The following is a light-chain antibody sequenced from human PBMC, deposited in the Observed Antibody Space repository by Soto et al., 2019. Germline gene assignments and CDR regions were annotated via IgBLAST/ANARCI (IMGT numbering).Light chain of an antibody. J-gene: IGLJ2*01. Sequence: QAVVTQPPSASGTPGQRVTISCSGSSSNIGSNTVNWYQQLPGMAPKLLIHSNNQRPSGVPDRFSGSKSGTSASLAISGLQSEDEADYYCAAWDDSLKGLVVFGGGTKLTVL. V-gene: IGLV1-44*01. CDR1: SSNIGSNT. CDR3: AAWDDSLKGLVV. CDR2: SNN.